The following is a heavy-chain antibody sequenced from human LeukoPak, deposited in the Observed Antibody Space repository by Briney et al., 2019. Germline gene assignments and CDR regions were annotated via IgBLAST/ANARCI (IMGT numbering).Heavy chain of an antibody. J-gene: IGHJ4*02. CDR3: ARAGYSSGWSVDY. Sequence: GGSLRLSCAASGFTFSSYEMNWVRQAPGKGLEWVSYISSSGSTIYYADSVKGRFTISRDNAKNSLYLQMNSLRAEDTAVYYCARAGYSSGWSVDYWGQGTLVTVSS. D-gene: IGHD6-19*01. CDR2: ISSSGSTI. CDR1: GFTFSSYE. V-gene: IGHV3-48*03.